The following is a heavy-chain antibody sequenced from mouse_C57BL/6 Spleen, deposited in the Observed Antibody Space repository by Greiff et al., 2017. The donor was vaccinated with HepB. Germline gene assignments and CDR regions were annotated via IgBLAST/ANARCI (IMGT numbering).Heavy chain of an antibody. CDR2: IDPSDSYT. V-gene: IGHV1-69*01. CDR3: ARQGVVATDFDY. D-gene: IGHD1-1*01. Sequence: QVQLQQPGAELVMPGASVKLSCKASGYTFTSYWMHWVKQRPGQGLEWIGEIDPSDSYTNYNQKFKGKSTLTVDKSSSTAYMQLSSLTSEDSAVYYCARQGVVATDFDYWGQGTTLTVSS. J-gene: IGHJ2*01. CDR1: GYTFTSYW.